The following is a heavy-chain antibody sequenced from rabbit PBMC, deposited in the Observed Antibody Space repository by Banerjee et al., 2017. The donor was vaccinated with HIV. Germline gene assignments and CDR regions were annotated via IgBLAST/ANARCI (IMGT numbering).Heavy chain of an antibody. CDR3: ARDLAGVIGWNFGL. Sequence: QEQLEESGGDLVKPEGSLTITCTASGFDFSSNAMCWVRQAPGKGPEWIACIYNGDGSTYYASWAKGRFTISKTSSTTVTLQMTSLTAADTATYFCARDLAGVIGWNFGLWGQGTLVTVS. CDR2: IYNGDGST. D-gene: IGHD4-1*01. CDR1: GFDFSSNA. V-gene: IGHV1S47*01. J-gene: IGHJ3*01.